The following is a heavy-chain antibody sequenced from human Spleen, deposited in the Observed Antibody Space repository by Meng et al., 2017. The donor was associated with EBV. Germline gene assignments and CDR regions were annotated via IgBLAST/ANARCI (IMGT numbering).Heavy chain of an antibody. J-gene: IGHJ4*02. V-gene: IGHV1-18*01. CDR2: ISASSANT. D-gene: IGHD3-22*01. CDR1: GYTFSNYG. Sequence: QLVRSGAGVKKPGASGKVSCKASGYTFSNYGFSWVRQAPGQGLEWLGWISASSANTNYAQELHGRVTMTTDTSTSTAYMELRSLRYDDTAVYYCARDVRPLYESSGQAGHWGQGTLVTVSS. CDR3: ARDVRPLYESSGQAGH.